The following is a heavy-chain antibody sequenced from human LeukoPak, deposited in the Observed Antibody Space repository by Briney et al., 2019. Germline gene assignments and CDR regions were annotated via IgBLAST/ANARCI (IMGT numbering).Heavy chain of an antibody. Sequence: PGGSLRLSCAASGFTFSSYGMHWVRQAPGKGLEWVAFIRYDGSNKYYADSVKGRFTISRDNSKNTLYLQMNSLRAEDTAVYYCAKDARINYYDSSGLGRFDPWGQGTLVTVSS. V-gene: IGHV3-30*02. J-gene: IGHJ5*02. CDR3: AKDARINYYDSSGLGRFDP. CDR1: GFTFSSYG. CDR2: IRYDGSNK. D-gene: IGHD3-22*01.